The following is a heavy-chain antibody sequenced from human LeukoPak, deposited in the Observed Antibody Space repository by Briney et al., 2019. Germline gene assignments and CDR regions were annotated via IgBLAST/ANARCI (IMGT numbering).Heavy chain of an antibody. CDR2: INHSGST. V-gene: IGHV4-34*01. Sequence: SETLSLTCAVYGGSFSGYYWSWIRQPPGKGLEWIGEINHSGSTNYNPSLKSRVTISVDTSKNQFSLKLSSVTAADTAVYYCARARRDSGYYNVDYWGQGALVTVSS. J-gene: IGHJ4*02. CDR1: GGSFSGYY. D-gene: IGHD3-3*01. CDR3: ARARRDSGYYNVDY.